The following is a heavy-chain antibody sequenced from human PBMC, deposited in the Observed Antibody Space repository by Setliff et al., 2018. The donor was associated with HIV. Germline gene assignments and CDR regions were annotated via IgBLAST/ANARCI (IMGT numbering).Heavy chain of an antibody. CDR1: GGSITSHY. Sequence: SETLSLTCSVSGGSITSHYWTWIRQPPGKGLEWTGVISYSGSPHYNPSLKSRVTIGMDTSKNQVSLTLSSVTAVDTAVYYCARFCSGGSCPDYWGQGTLVTVSS. D-gene: IGHD2-15*01. CDR2: ISYSGSP. V-gene: IGHV4-59*11. J-gene: IGHJ4*02. CDR3: ARFCSGGSCPDY.